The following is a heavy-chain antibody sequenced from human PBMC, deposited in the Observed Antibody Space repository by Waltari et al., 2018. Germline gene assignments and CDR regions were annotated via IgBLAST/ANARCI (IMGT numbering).Heavy chain of an antibody. V-gene: IGHV3-23*04. Sequence: EVQLVESGGGLVQPGGSLRLSCAASGFTFSSYAMSWVRQAPGKGLGWVSAISGSGGSTYYADSVKGRFTISRDNAKNTLYLQMKSRRAEDTAVYYCAKGVGPYDFWSGYYPYYFDYWGQGTLVTVSS. D-gene: IGHD3-3*01. CDR1: GFTFSSYA. J-gene: IGHJ4*02. CDR2: ISGSGGST. CDR3: AKGVGPYDFWSGYYPYYFDY.